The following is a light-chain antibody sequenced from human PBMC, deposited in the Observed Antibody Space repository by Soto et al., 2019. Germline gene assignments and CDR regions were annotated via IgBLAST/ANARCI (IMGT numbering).Light chain of an antibody. CDR2: ATS. J-gene: IGKJ1*01. V-gene: IGKV1-6*01. CDR3: LQDFNYPWT. CDR1: QDIRSD. Sequence: AIQVTQSPSSLSASVGDRVTITCRASQDIRSDLGWYQQKPGKAPKLLIFATSTLQSGVPSRFSGTGSGTDLTLTISSLQPEDFATHYCLQDFNYPWTFGKSTKVDI.